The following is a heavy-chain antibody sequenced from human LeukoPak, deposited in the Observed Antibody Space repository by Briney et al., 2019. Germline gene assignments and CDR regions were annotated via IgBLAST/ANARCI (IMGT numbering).Heavy chain of an antibody. J-gene: IGHJ4*02. Sequence: PSETLSLTCTVSGGSISSGGYYWSWIRQPPGKGLEWIGYIYHSGSTYYNPSLKSRVTISVDRSKNQFSLKLSSVTAADTAVYYCASLTIRSQFNWGQGTLVTVSS. D-gene: IGHD3-3*01. CDR3: ASLTIRSQFN. V-gene: IGHV4-30-2*01. CDR1: GGSISSGGYY. CDR2: IYHSGST.